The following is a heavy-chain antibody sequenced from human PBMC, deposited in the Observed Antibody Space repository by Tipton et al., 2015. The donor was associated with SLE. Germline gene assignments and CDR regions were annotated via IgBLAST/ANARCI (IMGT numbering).Heavy chain of an antibody. Sequence: GLVKPSETLSLSCSVSGDSISSSRYYWAWIRQPPGKGLEWIGSIFYSGVTYYNPSLKRRVTMSVDTSKNQFSLNLRSVSAADTAIHYCARDMYCSDGICKATFDYWGQGSLVTVSS. CDR2: IFYSGVT. D-gene: IGHD2-15*01. CDR1: GDSISSSRYY. CDR3: ARDMYCSDGICKATFDY. J-gene: IGHJ4*02. V-gene: IGHV4-39*02.